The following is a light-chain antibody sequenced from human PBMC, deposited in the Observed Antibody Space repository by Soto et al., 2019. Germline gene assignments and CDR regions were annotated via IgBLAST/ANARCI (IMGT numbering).Light chain of an antibody. V-gene: IGKV1-5*03. CDR2: KAS. CDR3: QQSYSNPTT. J-gene: IGKJ2*01. Sequence: DTHMTQSLTNLSVSLGKRVTSTWRISQTSSSWLAWYQQKPGKAPKLLIYKASTLKSGVPSRFSGSGSGTDFTLSISSLQAEDFATYYCQQSYSNPTTFGQGTKVDI. CDR1: QTSSSW.